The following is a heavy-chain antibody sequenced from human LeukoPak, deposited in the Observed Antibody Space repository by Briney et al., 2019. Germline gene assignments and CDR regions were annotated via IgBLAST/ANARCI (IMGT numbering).Heavy chain of an antibody. CDR1: GYTFTSYG. J-gene: IGHJ4*02. Sequence: GASVKVSCKASGYTFTSYGISWVRQAPGQGLEWMGWISAYNGNTNYAQKLQGRVTMTTDTSTSTAYMELRSLRSDDTAVYYCARDSLGCCSSTSCSIPHYWGQGTLVTVSS. CDR2: ISAYNGNT. CDR3: ARDSLGCCSSTSCSIPHY. V-gene: IGHV1-18*04. D-gene: IGHD2-2*01.